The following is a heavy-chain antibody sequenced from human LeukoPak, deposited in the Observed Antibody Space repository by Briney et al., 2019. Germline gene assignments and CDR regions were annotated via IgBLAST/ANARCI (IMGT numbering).Heavy chain of an antibody. Sequence: PSETLSLACTVSGGSISSYYWSWIRQPPGKGLEWIGYIYYSGSTNYNPSLKSRVTISVDTSKNQFSLKLSSVTAADTAVYYCARVAAAGTLQHWGQGTLVTVSS. J-gene: IGHJ1*01. CDR1: GGSISSYY. CDR3: ARVAAAGTLQH. D-gene: IGHD6-13*01. CDR2: IYYSGST. V-gene: IGHV4-59*01.